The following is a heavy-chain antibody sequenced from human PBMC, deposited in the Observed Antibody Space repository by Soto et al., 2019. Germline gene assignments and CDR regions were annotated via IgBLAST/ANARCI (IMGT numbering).Heavy chain of an antibody. CDR1: GGSFSGYY. V-gene: IGHV4-34*01. CDR2: INHSGST. Sequence: SETLSLTCAVYGGSFSGYYWSWIRQPPGKGLEWIGEINHSGSTNYNPSLKSRVTISVDTSKNQFSLKLSSVTAADTAVYYCARDSGCSGGSCSTDYWGQGTLVTVSS. CDR3: ARDSGCSGGSCSTDY. J-gene: IGHJ4*02. D-gene: IGHD2-15*01.